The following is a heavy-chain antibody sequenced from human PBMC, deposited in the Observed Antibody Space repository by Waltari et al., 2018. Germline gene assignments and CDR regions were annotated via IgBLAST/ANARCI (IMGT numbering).Heavy chain of an antibody. V-gene: IGHV4-34*01. CDR2: INHSGST. Sequence: QVQLQQWGAGLLKPSETLSLTCAVYGGSFSGYYWSWIRPPPGKGLEWIGEINHSGSTNYNPSLKSRVTISVDTSKNQFSLKLSSVTAADTAVYYCAREDRIDGYKFDYWGQGTLVTVSS. J-gene: IGHJ4*02. CDR1: GGSFSGYY. D-gene: IGHD5-12*01. CDR3: AREDRIDGYKFDY.